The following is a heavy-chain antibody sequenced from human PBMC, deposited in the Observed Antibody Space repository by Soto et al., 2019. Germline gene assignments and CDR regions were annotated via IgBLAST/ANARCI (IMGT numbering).Heavy chain of an antibody. CDR1: GETFSSYS. J-gene: IGHJ6*03. CDR3: ARDRAWGRADYYYYMDV. D-gene: IGHD7-27*01. V-gene: IGHV3-48*01. CDR2: ISSSSSTI. Sequence: GCLGIGCAASGETFSSYSMNWVCQAPGKGLEWVSYISSSSSTIYYADSVKGRFTISRDNAKNSLYLQMNSLRAEDTAVYYCARDRAWGRADYYYYMDVWGKGTTVTVSS.